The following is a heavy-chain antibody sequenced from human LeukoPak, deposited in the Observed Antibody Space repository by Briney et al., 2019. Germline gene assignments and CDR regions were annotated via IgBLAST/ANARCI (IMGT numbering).Heavy chain of an antibody. Sequence: ASVKVSCKASGYTFTSYYMHWVRQAPGQGLEWMGIINPSGGSTSYAQKLQGRVTMTRDTSTSTVYMELSSLRSEDTAVYYCARAEGYYDFWSASRYFYHMDVWGKGTTVTVSS. D-gene: IGHD3-3*01. V-gene: IGHV1-46*01. CDR1: GYTFTSYY. J-gene: IGHJ6*03. CDR3: ARAEGYYDFWSASRYFYHMDV. CDR2: INPSGGST.